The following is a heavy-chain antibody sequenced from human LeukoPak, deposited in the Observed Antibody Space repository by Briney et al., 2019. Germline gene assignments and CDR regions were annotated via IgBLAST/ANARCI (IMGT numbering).Heavy chain of an antibody. CDR1: GFTFSSYG. D-gene: IGHD3-3*01. J-gene: IGHJ4*02. CDR2: ISYYGSNK. CDR3: ARDRRYNLRSGYNRRLYFDF. V-gene: IGHV3-30*03. Sequence: GGSLRLSCAASGFTFSSYGMHWVRQAPGKGLEWVAVISYYGSNKFYADSVKGRFTISRDNAKNSLSLQMNSLRAEDTAVCYCARDRRYNLRSGYNRRLYFDFWGQGTLVTVSS.